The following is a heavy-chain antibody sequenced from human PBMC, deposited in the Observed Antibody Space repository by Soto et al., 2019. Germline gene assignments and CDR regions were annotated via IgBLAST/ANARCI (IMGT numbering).Heavy chain of an antibody. CDR1: GASISRTSSY. J-gene: IGHJ2*01. V-gene: IGHV4-39*01. CDR3: ARRANVPSWYFDL. Sequence: QVQLQESGPGLVKPSETLSLTCTVSGASISRTSSYWGWIRQPPGKGLEWIASINYSGTTYYNPSLKSRVTMPVDTSRNQFSLRLTSVTAADTGIYFCARRANVPSWYFDLWGREKPVIVSS. CDR2: INYSGTT. D-gene: IGHD3-10*02.